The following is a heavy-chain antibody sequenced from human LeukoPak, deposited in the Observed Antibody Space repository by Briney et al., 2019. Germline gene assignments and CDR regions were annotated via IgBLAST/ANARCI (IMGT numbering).Heavy chain of an antibody. CDR3: ARLKYSSDFDY. J-gene: IGHJ4*02. CDR1: GGSFSGYY. V-gene: IGHV4-34*01. CDR2: INHSGST. Sequence: PSETLSLTCAVYGGSFSGYYWSWIRQPPGKGLEWIGEINHSGSTNYNPSLKSRVTISVDTSKNQFSLKLSSVTAADTAVYYCARLKYSSDFDYWGQGTLVTVSS. D-gene: IGHD6-25*01.